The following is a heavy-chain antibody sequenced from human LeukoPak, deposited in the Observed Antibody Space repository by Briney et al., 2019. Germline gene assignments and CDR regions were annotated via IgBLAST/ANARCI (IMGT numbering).Heavy chain of an antibody. CDR2: IRYDGSNK. CDR1: GFTFSSYE. Sequence: HPGGSLRLSCAASGFTFSSYEMNWVRQAPGKGLEWVAFIRYDGSNKYYADSVKGRFTISRDNSKNTLYLQMNSLRAEDTAVYYCAKDRGYYGSGSGLVDYWGQGTLVTVSS. CDR3: AKDRGYYGSGSGLVDY. J-gene: IGHJ4*02. D-gene: IGHD3-10*01. V-gene: IGHV3-30*02.